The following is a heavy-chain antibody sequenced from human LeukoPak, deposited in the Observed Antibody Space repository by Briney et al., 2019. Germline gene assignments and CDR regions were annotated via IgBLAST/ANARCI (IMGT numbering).Heavy chain of an antibody. CDR3: ARGFGRP. CDR2: IKQDGSER. Sequence: GGSLRLSCVASGFTFSSYWMSWVRQAPGKGLEWVANIKQDGSERYYVDSVKGRFTIFRDNAKNSLYLQMNSLRAEDTAVYYCARGFGRPWGQGTLVTVSS. V-gene: IGHV3-7*03. CDR1: GFTFSSYW. D-gene: IGHD3-10*01. J-gene: IGHJ5*02.